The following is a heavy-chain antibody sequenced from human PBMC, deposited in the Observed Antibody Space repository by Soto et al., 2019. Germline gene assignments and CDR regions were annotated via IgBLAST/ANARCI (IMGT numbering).Heavy chain of an antibody. V-gene: IGHV6-1*01. D-gene: IGHD3-10*01. CDR3: VRDRYSSSGWFDP. J-gene: IGHJ5*02. Sequence: SQTLSLTCSISGDSVSSYSAAWNWIRQSPSGGLEWLGRTYYRSRFFSDYAESVKSRIIINPDTSKNQFSLQLKSVTPEDTAVYYCVRDRYSSSGWFDPWGQGTPVTVSS. CDR2: TYYRSRFFS. CDR1: GDSVSSYSAA.